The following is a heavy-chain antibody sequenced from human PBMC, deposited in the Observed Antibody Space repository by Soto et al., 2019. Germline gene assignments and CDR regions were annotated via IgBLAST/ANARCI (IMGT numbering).Heavy chain of an antibody. D-gene: IGHD2-21*01. Sequence: SETLSLTCSVSGAALNSGNYYWSWIRQVPGKGLGWIGHIYVTGAVDYNPSLRDRITISQDTSERQFSLNLRLVTAADTAVYYCARLRIATNNYKWFDPWGQGTLVTVSS. J-gene: IGHJ5*02. V-gene: IGHV4-31*03. CDR1: GAALNSGNYY. CDR3: ARLRIATNNYKWFDP. CDR2: IYVTGAV.